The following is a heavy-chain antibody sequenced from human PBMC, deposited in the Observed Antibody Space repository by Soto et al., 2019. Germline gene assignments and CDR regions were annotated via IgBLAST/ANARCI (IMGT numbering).Heavy chain of an antibody. D-gene: IGHD3-22*01. J-gene: IGHJ4*02. V-gene: IGHV5-51*07. CDR3: ARHYYYDISYYYPTNTLFPLDY. CDR2: IYPDNSDT. CDR1: GRVVFAVW. Sequence: SLKRSAAGSGRVVFAVWTGSLHQMNGKGLEWMGLIYPDNSDTRYSPSFQGQVTLSADKSISTAYLQWSSLKASDSAMYFCARHYYYDISYYYPTNTLFPLDYWGQGTLVPVSS.